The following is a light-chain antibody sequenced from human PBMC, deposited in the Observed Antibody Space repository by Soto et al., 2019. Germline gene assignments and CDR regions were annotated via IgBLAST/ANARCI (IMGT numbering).Light chain of an antibody. CDR3: HHYET. CDR2: GAS. V-gene: IGKV3-20*01. J-gene: IGKJ1*01. Sequence: EIVSTQSPGTLSLSPGDRATLSCRASQSVSRSYLGWYQQKPGQAPRLLMYGASIRAAGVPDRFSGSGSGTEFTLTISRLEAEDFTVYYCHHYETFGQGTKVDIK. CDR1: QSVSRSY.